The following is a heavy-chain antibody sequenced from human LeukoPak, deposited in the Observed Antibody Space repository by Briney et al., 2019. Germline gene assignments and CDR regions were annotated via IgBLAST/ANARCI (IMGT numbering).Heavy chain of an antibody. CDR1: GGSISSYY. D-gene: IGHD3-10*01. J-gene: IGHJ6*03. CDR3: ARDLNRFYGSGRYYMDV. CDR2: IYYSGST. Sequence: PSETLSLTCTVSGGSISSYYWSWIRQPPGKGLEWIGYIYYSGSTNYNPSLKSRVTISVDTSKNQFSLKLSSVTAADTAVYYCARDLNRFYGSGRYYMDVWGKGTTVPVSS. V-gene: IGHV4-59*01.